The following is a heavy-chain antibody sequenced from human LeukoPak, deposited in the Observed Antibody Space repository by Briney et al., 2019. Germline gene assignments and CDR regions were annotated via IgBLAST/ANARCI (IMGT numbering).Heavy chain of an antibody. CDR3: ARIAVAGSRAYFDY. D-gene: IGHD6-19*01. V-gene: IGHV1-2*02. CDR2: INPNSGGT. Sequence: ASVKVSCKASGYTFTGYYMHWVRQAPGQGLERMGWINPNSGGTNYAQKFQGRVTMTRDTSISTAYMELSRLRSDDTAVYYCARIAVAGSRAYFDYWGQGTLVTVSS. CDR1: GYTFTGYY. J-gene: IGHJ4*02.